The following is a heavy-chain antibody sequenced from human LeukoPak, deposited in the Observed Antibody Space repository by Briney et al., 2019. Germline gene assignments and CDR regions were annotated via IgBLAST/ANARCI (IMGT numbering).Heavy chain of an antibody. V-gene: IGHV4-38-2*01. CDR2: IYHSGST. CDR1: GYSISSGYY. CDR3: ARQGYCSSTSCYKGGGSYFDY. J-gene: IGHJ4*02. Sequence: PSETLSLTCAVSGYSISSGYYWGWIRQPPGKGLEWIGSIYHSGSTYYNPSLKSRVNISVDTSKNQFSLKLSSVTAADTAVYYCARQGYCSSTSCYKGGGSYFDYWGQGTLVTVSS. D-gene: IGHD2-2*02.